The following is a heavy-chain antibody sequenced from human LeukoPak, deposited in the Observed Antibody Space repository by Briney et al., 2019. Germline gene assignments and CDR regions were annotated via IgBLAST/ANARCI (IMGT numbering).Heavy chain of an antibody. Sequence: GGSLRLSWVASGFTFSGHWMHWVRQVPGKGLMAVSRITPDGNAAAYADSVKGRFTISRDNAKNTLYLEMNSLTAEDTALYHCTRSGYSNGYDYWGQGTLVTVSS. V-gene: IGHV3-74*03. J-gene: IGHJ4*02. CDR2: ITPDGNAA. D-gene: IGHD2-15*01. CDR1: GFTFSGHW. CDR3: TRSGYSNGYDY.